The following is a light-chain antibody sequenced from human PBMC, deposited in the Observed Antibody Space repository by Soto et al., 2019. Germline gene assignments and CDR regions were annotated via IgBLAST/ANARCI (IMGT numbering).Light chain of an antibody. Sequence: QSALTQPASVSGSPGQSITISCTGTSSDVGGYNSVSWYQQHPGKAPALLIYEDDKRPSGVSNRFSGSKSDSTASLTISGLQAEDEADYYCCLYLGGTSVFGGGTQLTVL. V-gene: IGLV2-14*01. CDR3: CLYLGGTSV. J-gene: IGLJ7*01. CDR1: SSDVGGYNS. CDR2: EDD.